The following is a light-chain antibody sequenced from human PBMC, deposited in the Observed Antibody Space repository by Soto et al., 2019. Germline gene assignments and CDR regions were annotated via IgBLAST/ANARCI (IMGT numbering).Light chain of an antibody. Sequence: QSVLTQPASVSGSPGQSITISCTGTTSDVGGYNYVTWYQQYPGQAPKIIIYDVNRRPPGVSDRFSGSKSGNTASLTVSDLQAGDEADYYCSSYTGGNPSYVFGTGTKVTVL. J-gene: IGLJ1*01. V-gene: IGLV2-14*03. CDR3: SSYTGGNPSYV. CDR2: DVN. CDR1: TSDVGGYNY.